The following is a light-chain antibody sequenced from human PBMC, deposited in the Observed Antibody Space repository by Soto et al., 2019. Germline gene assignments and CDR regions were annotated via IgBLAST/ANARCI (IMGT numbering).Light chain of an antibody. V-gene: IGLV1-40*01. CDR2: GNS. CDR1: SSNIGAGYD. J-gene: IGLJ2*01. CDR3: QSYDSSLSAVV. Sequence: QSVLTQPPSVSGAPGPRVTISCTWSSSNIGAGYDVHWYQQLPGTAPKLLIYGNSNRPSGVPDRFSGSKSGTSASLAITGLQAEDEADYYCQSYDSSLSAVVFGGGTTLTVL.